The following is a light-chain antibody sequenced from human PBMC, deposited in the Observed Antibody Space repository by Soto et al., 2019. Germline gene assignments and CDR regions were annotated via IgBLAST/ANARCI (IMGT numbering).Light chain of an antibody. J-gene: IGKJ1*01. Sequence: EIVMTQSPATLSVSPGERATISCRASQSVSSNLAWYQQKPGQAPRLLIYGASTRYTGIPARFSGSGSGTEFTLTISSLQSEDFAVYYCQQYNNWPRTFGQGTKVEIK. V-gene: IGKV3-15*01. CDR3: QQYNNWPRT. CDR2: GAS. CDR1: QSVSSN.